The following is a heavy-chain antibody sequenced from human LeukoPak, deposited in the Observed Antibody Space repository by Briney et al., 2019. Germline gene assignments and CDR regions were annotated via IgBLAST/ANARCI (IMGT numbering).Heavy chain of an antibody. V-gene: IGHV3-53*01. D-gene: IGHD4-11*01. J-gene: IGHJ3*02. CDR1: GFTVSSNY. CDR2: IYSGGST. Sequence: GGSLRLSCAASGFTVSSNYMSWVRQAPGKGLEWVSVIYSGGSTYYADSVKGRFTISRDNSKNTLYLQMNSLRAEDTAVYYCARVSRLGAFDIWGQGTMVTVSS. CDR3: ARVSRLGAFDI.